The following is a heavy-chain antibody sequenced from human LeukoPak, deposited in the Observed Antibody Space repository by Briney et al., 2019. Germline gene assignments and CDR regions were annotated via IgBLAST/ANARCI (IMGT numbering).Heavy chain of an antibody. D-gene: IGHD4-17*01. CDR3: ARDRPGDYFDS. Sequence: PSETLSLTCTVSGGSINSGSDYWTWIRQPAGKGLEWIGRVYTSGSTNYSPSFKSRVTISVDTSKNQFSLKLSSVTAADTAVYYCARDRPGDYFDSWGQGTLVTVSS. CDR2: VYTSGST. J-gene: IGHJ4*02. CDR1: GGSINSGSDY. V-gene: IGHV4-61*02.